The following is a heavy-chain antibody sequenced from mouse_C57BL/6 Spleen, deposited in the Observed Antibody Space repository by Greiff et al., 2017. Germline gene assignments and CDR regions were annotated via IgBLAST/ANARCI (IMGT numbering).Heavy chain of an antibody. Sequence: EVKVVESGGDLVKPGGSLKLSCAASGFTFSSYGMSWVRQTPDKRLEWVATISSGGSYTYYPDSVKGRFTISRDNAKNTLYRQMSSLKSEDTAMYYCARQRFSPYYFDYWGQGTTRTVSS. CDR2: ISSGGSYT. J-gene: IGHJ2*01. CDR3: ARQRFSPYYFDY. V-gene: IGHV5-6*01. CDR1: GFTFSSYG.